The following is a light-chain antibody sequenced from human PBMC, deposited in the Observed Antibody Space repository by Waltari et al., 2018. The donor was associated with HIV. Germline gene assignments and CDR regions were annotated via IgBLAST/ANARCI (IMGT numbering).Light chain of an antibody. CDR1: NSDLGAYNY. V-gene: IGLV2-14*01. CDR2: AVS. CDR3: SSYTSTITVV. Sequence: QSALTQPASVSGSPGPSVTISCPGTNSDLGAYNYVSWYQQHPGKAPKLIIFAVSNRPSGVSNRFSGSKSGNTASLTISGLQAEDEADYYCSSYTSTITVVFGGGTKVTVL. J-gene: IGLJ2*01.